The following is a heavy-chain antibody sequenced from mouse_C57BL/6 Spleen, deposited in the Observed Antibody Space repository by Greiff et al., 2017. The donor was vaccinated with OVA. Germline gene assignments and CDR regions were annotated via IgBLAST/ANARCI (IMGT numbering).Heavy chain of an antibody. J-gene: IGHJ2*01. Sequence: EVQLQQSGPELVKPGASVKISCKASGYTFTDYYMNWVKQSHGKSLEWIGDINPNNGGTSYNQKFKGKATLTVDKSSSTAYMELRSLTSEDSAVYYCARGYGNYEDYFDYWGQGTTLTVSS. CDR1: GYTFTDYY. V-gene: IGHV1-26*01. D-gene: IGHD2-1*01. CDR2: INPNNGGT. CDR3: ARGYGNYEDYFDY.